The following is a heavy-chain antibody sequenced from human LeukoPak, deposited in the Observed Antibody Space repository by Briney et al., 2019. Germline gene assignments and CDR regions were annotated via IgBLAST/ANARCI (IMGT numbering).Heavy chain of an antibody. D-gene: IGHD6-13*01. CDR3: ARYRTAAGLDY. CDR2: INPSGGST. Sequence: ASVKVSCKASGYTFTSYYMHWVRQAPGQGLEWMGIINPSGGSTSYAQKFQGRVTVTRDMSTSTVYMELSSLRSEDTAVYYCARYRTAAGLDYWGQGTLVTVSS. CDR1: GYTFTSYY. V-gene: IGHV1-46*01. J-gene: IGHJ4*02.